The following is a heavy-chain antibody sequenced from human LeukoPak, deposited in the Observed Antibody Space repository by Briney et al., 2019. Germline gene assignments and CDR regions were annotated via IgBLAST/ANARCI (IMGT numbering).Heavy chain of an antibody. J-gene: IGHJ3*02. CDR2: IYYSGST. D-gene: IGHD2-21*01. V-gene: IGHV4-59*01. CDR3: ARVFFYCGGDCWPPDAFDI. CDR1: GGSISSYY. Sequence: SATLSLTSTVSGGSISSYYWSWIRQPPGKGVEWIGYIYYSGSTNYNPSLKSRVTISVDPSKNQFSLKLSSVAAADTAVYYCARVFFYCGGDCWPPDAFDIWGQGTMVTVSS.